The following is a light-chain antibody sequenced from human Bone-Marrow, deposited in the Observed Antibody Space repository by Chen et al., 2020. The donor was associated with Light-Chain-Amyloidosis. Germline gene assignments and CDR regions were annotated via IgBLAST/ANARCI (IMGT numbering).Light chain of an antibody. Sequence: DIVMTQSPDSLAVSLGERATIHCKSSQSVLYSSNNKNYLAWYQQKPGQPPKLLIYWASTREAGVPDRFSGSGSGTDFTLTISSLQAEDVAVYFCQQYYSTPRWTFGQGTKVEIK. J-gene: IGKJ1*01. CDR2: WAS. CDR1: QSVLYSSNNKNY. CDR3: QQYYSTPRWT. V-gene: IGKV4-1*01.